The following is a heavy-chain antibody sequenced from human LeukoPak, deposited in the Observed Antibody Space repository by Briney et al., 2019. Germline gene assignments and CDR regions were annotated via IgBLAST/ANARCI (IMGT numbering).Heavy chain of an antibody. Sequence: SETLSLTCTVSGGSISGYYWSWIRQPPGKGLEWIGYIYYSGSTNYNPSLKSRVTISVDTSKNQFSLKLSSVTAADTAVYYCARRLWFGDHNWFDPWGQGTLVTVSS. CDR3: ARRLWFGDHNWFDP. J-gene: IGHJ5*02. V-gene: IGHV4-59*08. CDR1: GGSISGYY. D-gene: IGHD3-10*01. CDR2: IYYSGST.